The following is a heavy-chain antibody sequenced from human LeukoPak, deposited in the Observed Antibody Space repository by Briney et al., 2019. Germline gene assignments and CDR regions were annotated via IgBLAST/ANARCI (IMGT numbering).Heavy chain of an antibody. V-gene: IGHV3-33*01. Sequence: GRSLRLSCAASGFTFSSYGMHWVRQAPGKGLEWVAVIWYDGSNKYYADSVKGRFTISRDNSKSTLYLQMNSLRAEDTAVYYCARDPHSSGWFGRCDYWGQGTLVTVSS. CDR3: ARDPHSSGWFGRCDY. J-gene: IGHJ4*02. CDR1: GFTFSSYG. D-gene: IGHD6-19*01. CDR2: IWYDGSNK.